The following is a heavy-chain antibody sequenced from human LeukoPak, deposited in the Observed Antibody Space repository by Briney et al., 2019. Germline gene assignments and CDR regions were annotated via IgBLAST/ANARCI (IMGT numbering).Heavy chain of an antibody. CDR1: GFTFSSYA. CDR2: ISGSGGTK. Sequence: GGSLRLSCAASGFTFSSYAMAWVRQAPGTGLEWVSGISGSGGTKFYADSVKGRFTISRDNSRNTVYMQMDSLRAEDTAIYYCAGDRNSDWYSPLDYWGQGSQVTVSP. D-gene: IGHD6-19*01. J-gene: IGHJ4*02. V-gene: IGHV3-23*01. CDR3: AGDRNSDWYSPLDY.